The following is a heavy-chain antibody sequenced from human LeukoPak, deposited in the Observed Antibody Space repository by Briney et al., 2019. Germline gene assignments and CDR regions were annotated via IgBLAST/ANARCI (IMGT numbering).Heavy chain of an antibody. Sequence: ASVKVSCKASGYTFTSYAMHWVRQAPGQRLEWMGWINAGNGNTKYSQKFQGRVTITRDTSASTAYMELSSLRSEDTAVYYCARSEQWLLHFDYWGQGTLVTVSS. CDR2: INAGNGNT. D-gene: IGHD6-19*01. CDR3: ARSEQWLLHFDY. CDR1: GYTFTSYA. V-gene: IGHV1-3*01. J-gene: IGHJ4*02.